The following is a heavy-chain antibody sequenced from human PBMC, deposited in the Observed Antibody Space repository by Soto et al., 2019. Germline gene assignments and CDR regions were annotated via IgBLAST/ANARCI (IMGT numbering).Heavy chain of an antibody. Sequence: EVQLVESGGGLVKPGGSLRLSCAASGFTFSNAWMSWVRQSPGKGLEWVGRIKSKTDGGTTDYDAPVKGRFTISRDDSKNTLYLQMNSLKTEDTAVYYCITDRTLLWFGDPGYYYYYYYMYVWGKGTTVTVSS. D-gene: IGHD3-10*01. CDR3: ITDRTLLWFGDPGYYYYYYYMYV. V-gene: IGHV3-15*01. CDR1: GFTFSNAW. J-gene: IGHJ6*03. CDR2: IKSKTDGGTT.